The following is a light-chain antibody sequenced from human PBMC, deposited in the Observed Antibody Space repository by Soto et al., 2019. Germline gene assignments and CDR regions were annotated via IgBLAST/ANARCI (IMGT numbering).Light chain of an antibody. CDR3: QQTYSNSLYT. CDR1: ESISSY. CDR2: AAS. J-gene: IGKJ2*01. V-gene: IGKV1-39*01. Sequence: DIQMTQSPSSLSASVGDRVTITCRASESISSYLNWYQQRPGNAPKLLIYAASSLQSGVPSRFSGSGSGTDFTLTISNLQPEDLATYFCQQTYSNSLYTFGQGTTLDIK.